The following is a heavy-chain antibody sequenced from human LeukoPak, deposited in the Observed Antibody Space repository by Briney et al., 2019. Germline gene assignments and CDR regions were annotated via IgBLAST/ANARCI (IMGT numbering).Heavy chain of an antibody. J-gene: IGHJ4*02. CDR1: GGSISSGGYY. V-gene: IGHV4-30-2*01. CDR3: ASRITVAGALVY. CDR2: IYHSGST. D-gene: IGHD6-19*01. Sequence: PSQTLSLTCTVSGGSISSGGYYWSWIRQPPGKGLEWIGYIYHSGSTYYKPSLKSRVSMSVDTSENQFSLKMISVTAADTGMYYCASRITVAGALVYWGRGTLVTVSS.